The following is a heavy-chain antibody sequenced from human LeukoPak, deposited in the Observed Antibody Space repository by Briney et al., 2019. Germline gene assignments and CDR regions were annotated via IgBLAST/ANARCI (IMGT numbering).Heavy chain of an antibody. CDR1: GFTFSSYE. J-gene: IGHJ3*02. Sequence: GGSLRLSCAASGFTFSSYEMNWVRQAPGKGLEWVSFISISGSAIYYADSVKGRFTISRDNAKNSLYLQMNSLRAEDTAVYYCARTVAGLPLDAFDIWGQGTMVTVSS. V-gene: IGHV3-48*03. CDR3: ARTVAGLPLDAFDI. D-gene: IGHD6-19*01. CDR2: ISISGSAI.